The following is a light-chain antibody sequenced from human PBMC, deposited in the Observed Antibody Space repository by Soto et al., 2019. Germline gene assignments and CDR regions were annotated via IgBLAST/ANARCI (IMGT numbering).Light chain of an antibody. J-gene: IGKJ1*01. CDR1: QSVSSSY. CDR2: GAS. CDR3: QKRQSWPRT. Sequence: EIVLTHSPGTLSLSPLEMATLSFSSSQSVSSSYLAWYQQKPGQAPRLLIYGASSRATGIPDRFSGSGSGTDFTLTISRLEPEDFAVYYCQKRQSWPRTFGQGTKVDIK. V-gene: IGKV3-20*01.